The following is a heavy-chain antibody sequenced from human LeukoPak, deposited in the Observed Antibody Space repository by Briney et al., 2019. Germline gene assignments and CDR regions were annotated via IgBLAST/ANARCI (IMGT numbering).Heavy chain of an antibody. Sequence: ASVKVSCKASGYTFTSYYIHWVRQAPGQGLEWMGIINPSGGSTSYAQKLQGRVTVTRDTSTSTVYMELSSLRSEDTAVYYCARISRVAGTYDYWGQGTLVTVSS. CDR1: GYTFTSYY. J-gene: IGHJ4*02. V-gene: IGHV1-46*01. D-gene: IGHD6-19*01. CDR3: ARISRVAGTYDY. CDR2: INPSGGST.